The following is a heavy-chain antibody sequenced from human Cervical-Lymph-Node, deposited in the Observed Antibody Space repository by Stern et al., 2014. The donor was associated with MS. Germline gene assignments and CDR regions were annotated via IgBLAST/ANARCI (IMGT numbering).Heavy chain of an antibody. CDR1: GGSISSYY. V-gene: IGHV4-59*01. Sequence: QLQLQESVPGLVKPSETLSLTCTVSGGSISSYYWSWIRQPPGKGLEWIGYLYYSGSTDYNTSLKSRVTISVDTSKNQFSLKLSSVTAADTAVYYCARGATQAFDPWGQGTLVTVSS. CDR3: ARGATQAFDP. J-gene: IGHJ5*02. CDR2: LYYSGST.